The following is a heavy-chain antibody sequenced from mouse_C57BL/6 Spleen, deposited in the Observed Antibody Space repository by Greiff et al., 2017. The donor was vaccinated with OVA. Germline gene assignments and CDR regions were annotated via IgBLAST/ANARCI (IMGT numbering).Heavy chain of an antibody. CDR1: GYTFTDYY. CDR3: ARRKGLRRFDY. J-gene: IGHJ2*01. D-gene: IGHD2-4*01. CDR2: INPNNGGT. Sequence: VQLQQSGPELVKPGASVKISCKASGYTFTDYYMNWVKQSHGKSLEWIGDINPNNGGTSYNQKFKGKATLTVDKSSSTAYMELRSLTSEDSAVYYCARRKGLRRFDYWGQGTTLTVSS. V-gene: IGHV1-26*01.